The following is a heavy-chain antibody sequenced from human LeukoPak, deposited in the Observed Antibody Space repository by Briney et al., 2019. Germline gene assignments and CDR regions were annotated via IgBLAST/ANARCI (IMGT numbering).Heavy chain of an antibody. CDR2: IKQDGSEK. CDR3: ARDLWTDYYDSSGYPDY. J-gene: IGHJ4*02. CDR1: GFTFSSYC. D-gene: IGHD3-22*01. V-gene: IGHV3-7*01. Sequence: GGSLRLSCAASGFTFSSYCMSWVRQAPGKGLEWVANIKQDGSEKHYVDSVKGRFTISRDNAKNSLYLQMNSLRAEDTAVYYCARDLWTDYYDSSGYPDYWGQGTLVTVSS.